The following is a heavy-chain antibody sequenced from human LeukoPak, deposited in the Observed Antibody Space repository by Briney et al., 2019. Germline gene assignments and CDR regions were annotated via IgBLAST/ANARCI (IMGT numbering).Heavy chain of an antibody. CDR2: IYSDNT. Sequence: GGSLRLSCTVSGFTVSSNSMSWVRQAPGKGLEWVSFIYSDNTHYSDSVKGRFTISRDNSKNTLYLQMNSLRAEDTAVYYCARVLRAGYYFDYWGQGTLVTVSS. V-gene: IGHV3-53*01. D-gene: IGHD3-3*01. J-gene: IGHJ4*02. CDR3: ARVLRAGYYFDY. CDR1: GFTVSSNS.